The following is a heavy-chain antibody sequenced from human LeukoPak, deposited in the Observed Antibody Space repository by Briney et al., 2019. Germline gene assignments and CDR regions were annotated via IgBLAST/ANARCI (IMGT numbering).Heavy chain of an antibody. CDR1: GFTFSSYW. CDR3: ARRKTGHDILTGHYYFDY. D-gene: IGHD3-9*01. V-gene: IGHV3-7*01. CDR2: IKQDGSEK. Sequence: GGSLRLSCAASGFTFSSYWMSWVRQAPGKGLEWVANIKQDGSEKYYVDSVKGRFTISRDNAKNSLYLQMNSLRAEDTAVYYCARRKTGHDILTGHYYFDYWGQGTLVTVSS. J-gene: IGHJ4*02.